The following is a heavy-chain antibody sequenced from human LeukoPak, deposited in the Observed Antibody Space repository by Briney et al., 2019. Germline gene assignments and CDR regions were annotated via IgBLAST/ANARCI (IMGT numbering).Heavy chain of an antibody. Sequence: GGSLRLSCAASGFTFSSYGMHWVRQAPGKGLEWVAFIRYDGSNKYYADSVKGRFTISRDNSKNTLHLQMNSLRAEDTAVYYCAKDGHSSSWSSFDYWGQGTLVTVSS. D-gene: IGHD6-13*01. V-gene: IGHV3-30*02. J-gene: IGHJ4*02. CDR2: IRYDGSNK. CDR3: AKDGHSSSWSSFDY. CDR1: GFTFSSYG.